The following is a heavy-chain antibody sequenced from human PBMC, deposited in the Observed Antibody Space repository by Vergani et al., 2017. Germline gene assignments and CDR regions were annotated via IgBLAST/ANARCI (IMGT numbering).Heavy chain of an antibody. CDR3: ARLSXDTTPYLQGGYDC. CDR1: GFTFSSYA. Sequence: EVQLLESGGGLVQPGGSLRLSCAASGFTFSSYAMSWVRQAPGKGLEWVSAISGSGGSTDYADSVKGRFTISRDNSKNMLYLQMNSLRAEDTAVYYCARLSXDTTPYLQGGYDCWGQGTLVSVSS. J-gene: IGHJ4*02. D-gene: IGHD2-15*01. CDR2: ISGSGGST. V-gene: IGHV3-23*01.